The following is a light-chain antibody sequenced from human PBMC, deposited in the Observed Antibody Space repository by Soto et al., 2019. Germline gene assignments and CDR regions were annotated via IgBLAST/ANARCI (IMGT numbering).Light chain of an antibody. V-gene: IGKV3-15*01. CDR1: QSVRTK. J-gene: IGKJ5*01. CDR3: QQYNSWPPIT. CDR2: GAS. Sequence: EIVMTHSPDTLYVSPGEVATLSCRASQSVRTKLAWYQQKAGQAPRLLIYGASTRATGIPDRFSGSGSGTEFTLTISSLQSEDFAVYYCQQYNSWPPITFGQGKRLEIK.